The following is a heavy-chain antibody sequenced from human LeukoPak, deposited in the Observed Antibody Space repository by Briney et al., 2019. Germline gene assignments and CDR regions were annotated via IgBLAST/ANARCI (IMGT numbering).Heavy chain of an antibody. V-gene: IGHV1-2*02. CDR3: ARTGYHSSEPYDAFDI. D-gene: IGHD3-22*01. J-gene: IGHJ3*02. CDR2: LNPNSGDT. CDR1: GYSFTGYY. Sequence: ASVKVSCKASGYSFTGYYIHWVRQAPGQGLEWMGWLNPNSGDTNSAQKFQGRVTMTRDTSFSTDYMELSRLRSDDTAVYYCARTGYHSSEPYDAFDIWGQGTMVTVSS.